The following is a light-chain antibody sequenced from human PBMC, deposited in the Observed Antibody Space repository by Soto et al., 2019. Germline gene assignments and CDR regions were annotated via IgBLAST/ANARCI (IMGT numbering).Light chain of an antibody. CDR1: QSVSSN. CDR2: GAS. Sequence: EIGMKQSPATLSVSPXERATLSCRASQSVSSNLAGYQQKPGQAPRLLIYGASTRATGIPARFSGSGSGTEFTLTISSLQSEDFAVYYCQQYGSSPITFGQGTRLEIK. V-gene: IGKV3-15*01. CDR3: QQYGSSPIT. J-gene: IGKJ5*01.